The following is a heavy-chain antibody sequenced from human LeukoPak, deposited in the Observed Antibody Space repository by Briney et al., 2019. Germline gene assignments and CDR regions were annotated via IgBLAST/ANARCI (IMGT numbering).Heavy chain of an antibody. D-gene: IGHD5-18*01. CDR1: GFTFSTYW. Sequence: PGGSLRLSCAASGFTFSTYWMHWVRQAPGKGLVWVSRINSDGSTTSYADSVKGRFTISRDNAKNTLYLQMNSLRTEDTAVYYCARAGHTGGYWGQGTLVTVSS. CDR3: ARAGHTGGY. J-gene: IGHJ4*02. CDR2: INSDGSTT. V-gene: IGHV3-74*01.